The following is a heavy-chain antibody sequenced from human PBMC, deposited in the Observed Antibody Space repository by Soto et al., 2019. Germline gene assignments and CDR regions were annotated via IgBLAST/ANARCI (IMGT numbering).Heavy chain of an antibody. Sequence: QVQLVESGGGVVQPGRSLRLSCAVSGFTVSTYGMHWVRQAPGKGLEWVAVISRDGGTKYHADSVKGRFTISRDNSRNTLFLEMNSRRSDDMAVYYCTGEVASGYWGQGTLVTVSS. J-gene: IGHJ4*02. CDR2: ISRDGGTK. V-gene: IGHV3-30*03. CDR3: TGEVASGY. D-gene: IGHD2-8*02. CDR1: GFTVSTYG.